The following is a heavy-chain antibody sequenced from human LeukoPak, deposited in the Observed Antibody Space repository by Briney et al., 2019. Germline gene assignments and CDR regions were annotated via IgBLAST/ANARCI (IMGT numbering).Heavy chain of an antibody. CDR2: MNPNSGNT. D-gene: IGHD5-18*01. CDR3: ARGRYSYQYYYYMDV. CDR1: GYTFTSSD. V-gene: IGHV1-8*01. J-gene: IGHJ6*03. Sequence: GASVKVSCKASGYTFTSSDINWGRQATGQGLEWMGWMNPNSGNTGYAQKFQGRVTMTPNTSISTAYMELSSLRSEDTAVYFCARGRYSYQYYYYMDVWGKGTTVTVSS.